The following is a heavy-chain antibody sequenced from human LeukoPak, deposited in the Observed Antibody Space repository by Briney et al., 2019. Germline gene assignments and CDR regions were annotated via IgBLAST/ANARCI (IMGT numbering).Heavy chain of an antibody. J-gene: IGHJ6*02. CDR1: GYTFTGYY. CDR2: INPNSGGT. V-gene: IGHV1-2*02. CDR3: ARDLGHCSGGSCYFAYGMDV. D-gene: IGHD2-15*01. Sequence: ASVKVSCKASGYTFTGYYMHWVRQAPGQGLEWMGWINPNSGGTNYVQKFQGRVTMTRDTSISTAYMELSRLRSDDTAVYYCARDLGHCSGGSCYFAYGMDVWGQGTTVTVSS.